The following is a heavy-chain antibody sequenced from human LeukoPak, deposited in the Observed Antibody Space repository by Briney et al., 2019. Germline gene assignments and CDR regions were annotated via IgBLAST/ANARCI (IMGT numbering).Heavy chain of an antibody. CDR3: VRHDGRGGATMGAFDS. CDR2: VYYGRTT. Sequence: SETLSLTCTVSAASISSSSHHWGWIRQSPGKGLEWIGSVYYGRTTYYSPSLDSRVTISLDTSVNQFSLQLNSVTAADTAVYYCVRHDGRGGATMGAFDSWGQGSLVTVSS. J-gene: IGHJ5*01. V-gene: IGHV4-39*01. D-gene: IGHD4/OR15-4a*01. CDR1: AASISSSSHH.